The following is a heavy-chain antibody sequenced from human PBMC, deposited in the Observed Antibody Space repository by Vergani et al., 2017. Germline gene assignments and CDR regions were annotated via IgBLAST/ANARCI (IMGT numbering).Heavy chain of an antibody. J-gene: IGHJ5*02. CDR2: FYYSGST. V-gene: IGHV4-39*07. Sequence: QLQLQESGPGLVKPSETLSLTCTVSGGSISSSSYYWGWIRQPPGKGLEWIGSFYYSGSTYYNPSLKSRVTISVDTSKNQFSLKLSTVTAADTAVYYCARKIAVAGTGRWFEAWGQGTLVTVSS. D-gene: IGHD6-19*01. CDR1: GGSISSSSYY. CDR3: ARKIAVAGTGRWFEA.